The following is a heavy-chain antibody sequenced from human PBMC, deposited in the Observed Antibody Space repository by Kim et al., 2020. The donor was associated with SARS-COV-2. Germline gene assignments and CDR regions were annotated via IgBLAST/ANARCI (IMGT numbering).Heavy chain of an antibody. J-gene: IGHJ6*03. CDR2: INHSGST. CDR3: ARGHCSGGSCYSRWYYYYYYMDV. V-gene: IGHV4-34*01. D-gene: IGHD2-15*01. Sequence: SETLSLTCAVYGGSFSGYYWSWIRQPPGKGLEWIGEINHSGSTNYNPSLKSRVTISVDTSKNQFSLKLSSVTAADTAVYYCARGHCSGGSCYSRWYYYYYYMDVWGKGTPVTVSS. CDR1: GGSFSGYY.